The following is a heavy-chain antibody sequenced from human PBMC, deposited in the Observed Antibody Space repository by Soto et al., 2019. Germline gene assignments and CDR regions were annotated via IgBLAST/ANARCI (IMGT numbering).Heavy chain of an antibody. CDR3: AKGLSIGVVVAYFDY. CDR1: GFTFSSYA. Sequence: EVQLLESGGGLVQPGGSLRLSCAASGFTFSSYAMSWVRQAPGKGLEWVSAISGSGGSTYYADSVKGRFTISRDNSKNTLYLQMICLRAEDTAVYYCAKGLSIGVVVAYFDYWGQGTLVTVSS. D-gene: IGHD2-15*01. CDR2: ISGSGGST. J-gene: IGHJ4*02. V-gene: IGHV3-23*01.